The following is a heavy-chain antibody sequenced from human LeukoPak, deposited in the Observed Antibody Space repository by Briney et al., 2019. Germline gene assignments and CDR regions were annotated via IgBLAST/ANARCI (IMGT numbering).Heavy chain of an antibody. V-gene: IGHV1-69*05. CDR2: IIPICGTA. CDR3: ARGRGGDTTDALDM. J-gene: IGHJ3*02. CDR1: GGTIRSNA. D-gene: IGHD3-16*01. Sequence: SVKVSCKASGGTIRSNAIRWVRQAPGQGLEWMGRIIPICGTAKYAQTFQGRVTITTDKSTSTAYMELTSLRSEDTAVYYLARGRGGDTTDALDMWAQETGVSVSS.